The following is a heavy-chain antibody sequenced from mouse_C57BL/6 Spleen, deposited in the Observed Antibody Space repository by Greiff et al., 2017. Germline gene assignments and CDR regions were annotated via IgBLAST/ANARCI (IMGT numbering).Heavy chain of an antibody. CDR3: ARGSGYLAF. J-gene: IGHJ3*01. CDR2: IDPSDSET. D-gene: IGHD2-2*01. Sequence: QVQLQQPGAELVRPGSSVKLSCKASGYTFTCYWMHWVKQRPIQGLEWIGTIDPSDSETHYTQKFKVKATLTVDKASSTAYMQLSHLTSEDSAVFYGARGSGYLAFWGQGTLVTVSA. CDR1: GYTFTCYW. V-gene: IGHV1-52*01.